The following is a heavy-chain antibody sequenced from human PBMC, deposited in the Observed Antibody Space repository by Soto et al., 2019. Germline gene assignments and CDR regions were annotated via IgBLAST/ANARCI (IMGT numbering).Heavy chain of an antibody. CDR2: IWYDGSNK. J-gene: IGHJ3*02. V-gene: IGHV3-33*01. CDR1: GFTFSSYG. CDR3: ARDGRSRYCSSTSCRTNAFDI. Sequence: QVQLVESGGGVVQPGRSLRLSCAASGFTFSSYGMHWVRQAPGKGLEWVAVIWYDGSNKYYADSVKGRFTISRDNSKKTLYMQMNSLRAEDTAVYYCARDGRSRYCSSTSCRTNAFDIWGQGTMVTVSS. D-gene: IGHD2-2*01.